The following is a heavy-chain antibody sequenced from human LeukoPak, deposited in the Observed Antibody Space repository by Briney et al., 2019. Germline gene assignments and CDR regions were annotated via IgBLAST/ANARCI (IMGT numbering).Heavy chain of an antibody. CDR2: ISGSGGST. CDR3: AKDPITIFGVVADPTDY. V-gene: IGHV3-23*01. Sequence: PGGSLRLSCAASGFTFSSYAMSWVRQAPGKGLEWVSAISGSGGSTYYADSVEGRFTISRDNSKNTLYLQMNSLRAEDTAVYYCAKDPITIFGVVADPTDYWGQGTLVTVSS. D-gene: IGHD3-3*01. J-gene: IGHJ4*02. CDR1: GFTFSSYA.